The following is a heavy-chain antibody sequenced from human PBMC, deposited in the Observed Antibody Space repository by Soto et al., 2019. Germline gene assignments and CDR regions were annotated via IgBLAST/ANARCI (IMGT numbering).Heavy chain of an antibody. D-gene: IGHD2-2*01. CDR3: AKAPSTLVNPGDAFDI. V-gene: IGHV3-23*01. J-gene: IGHJ3*02. Sequence: GGSLRLSCAASGFTFSSYAMNWVRQAPGKGLEWVSDISSSGGSGGSTHYAESVKGRFTISRDNSKNTLYLQMNSLRAEDTAVYYCAKAPSTLVNPGDAFDIWGQGTMVTVSS. CDR1: GFTFSSYA. CDR2: ISSSGGSGGST.